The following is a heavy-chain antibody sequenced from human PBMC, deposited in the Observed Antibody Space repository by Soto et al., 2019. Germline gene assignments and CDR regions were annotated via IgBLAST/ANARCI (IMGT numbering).Heavy chain of an antibody. J-gene: IGHJ6*03. CDR2: INHSGST. V-gene: IGHV4-34*01. CDR1: GGAFSGYY. CDR3: ARERKAYYYYMDV. Sequence: ASETLSLTCAVYGGAFSGYYWSWIRRPPGKGLEWIGEINHSGSTNYNPSLKSRVTISVDTSKNQFSLKLSSVTAADTAVYYCARERKAYYYYMDVWGKGTTVTVSS.